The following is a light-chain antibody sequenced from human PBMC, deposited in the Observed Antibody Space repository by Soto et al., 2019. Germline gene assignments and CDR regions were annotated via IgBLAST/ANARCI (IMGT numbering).Light chain of an antibody. CDR3: LLYIGSGIWV. Sequence: QTVVTQGPPFSVSPGGTVTLTCGLSSGSVSTSYYPSWYQQTPGQAPRTLIYNTNTRSSGVPDRFSGSILGNKAALTITGAQADAESDYYCLLYIGSGIWVFGGGTKLTVL. CDR2: NTN. CDR1: SGSVSTSYY. V-gene: IGLV8-61*01. J-gene: IGLJ3*02.